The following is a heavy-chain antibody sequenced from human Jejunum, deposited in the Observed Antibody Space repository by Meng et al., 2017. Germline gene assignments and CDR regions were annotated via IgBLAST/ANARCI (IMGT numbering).Heavy chain of an antibody. D-gene: IGHD1-1*01. J-gene: IGHJ1*01. CDR2: LYHGGTT. Sequence: GLVQGSGQVLVKASWTMALTYSFCGGFGGSSNRWGWQPHTPGKEWVWLAELYHGGTTYYNPSLKSRVTITLDTSKTQFSLNLRFVTAADTAVYYCAGKGVHVAAMYWGQGTLVTVSS. CDR1: GGFGGSSNR. CDR3: AGKGVHVAAMY. V-gene: IGHV4-4*02.